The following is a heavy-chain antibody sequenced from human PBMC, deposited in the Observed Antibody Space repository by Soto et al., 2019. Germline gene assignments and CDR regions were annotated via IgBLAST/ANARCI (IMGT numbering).Heavy chain of an antibody. CDR3: ARSLVVAATDFDY. Sequence: GGSLRLSCAASGFTFSSYSMNWVRQAPGKGLEWVSYISSSSSTIYYADSVKGRFTISRDNAKNSLYLQMNSLRAEDTAVYYCARSLVVAATDFDYWGQGTLVTASS. D-gene: IGHD2-15*01. CDR1: GFTFSSYS. V-gene: IGHV3-48*04. CDR2: ISSSSSTI. J-gene: IGHJ4*02.